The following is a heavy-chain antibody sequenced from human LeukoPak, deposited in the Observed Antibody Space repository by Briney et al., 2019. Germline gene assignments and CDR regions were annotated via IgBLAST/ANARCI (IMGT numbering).Heavy chain of an antibody. Sequence: ASVKVSCKASGYTFTSYGISWVRQAPGQGLEWMGWISAYNGNTNYAQKLQGRVTMTTDTSTSTACMELRSLRSDDTAVYYCARDLPYYYDSSGYYYVPFFVDYWGQGTLVTVSS. J-gene: IGHJ4*02. CDR2: ISAYNGNT. CDR1: GYTFTSYG. V-gene: IGHV1-18*01. CDR3: ARDLPYYYDSSGYYYVPFFVDY. D-gene: IGHD3-22*01.